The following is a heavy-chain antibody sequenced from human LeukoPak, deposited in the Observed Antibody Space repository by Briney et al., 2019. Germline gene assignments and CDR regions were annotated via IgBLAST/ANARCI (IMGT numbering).Heavy chain of an antibody. CDR2: ISGSGGST. D-gene: IGHD6-13*01. Sequence: GGSLRLSCAASGFTFSSYGMSWVRQAPGEGLEWVSAISGSGGSTYYADSVKGRFTISRDNSKNTLYLQMNSLRAEDTAVYYCAKDTLGFYFDYWGQGTLVTVSS. CDR1: GFTFSSYG. CDR3: AKDTLGFYFDY. J-gene: IGHJ4*02. V-gene: IGHV3-23*01.